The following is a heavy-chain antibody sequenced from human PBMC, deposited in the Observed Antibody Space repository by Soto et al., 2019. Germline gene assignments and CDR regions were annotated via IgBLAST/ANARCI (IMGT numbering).Heavy chain of an antibody. CDR1: GESISSGGYY. V-gene: IGHV4-31*03. D-gene: IGHD6-6*01. Sequence: SETLSLTCSVSGESISSGGYYWSWIRHLPGKGLEWIGYIYDTESAYYNPSLKSRVSISMDTSENHFAMRLTSVTAADSAVYYCARASSSSSAADYWGQGLQVTAPQ. CDR2: IYDTESA. CDR3: ARASSSSSAADY. J-gene: IGHJ4*02.